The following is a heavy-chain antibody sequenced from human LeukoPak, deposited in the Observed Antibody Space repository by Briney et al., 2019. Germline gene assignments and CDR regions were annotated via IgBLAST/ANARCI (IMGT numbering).Heavy chain of an antibody. CDR1: GYSFTSYW. CDR3: ARLLLWFGELPYGMDV. D-gene: IGHD3-10*01. CDR2: IYPGDSDT. V-gene: IGHV5-51*01. Sequence: PGESLRISCKGSGYSFTSYWIGWVRQMPGKGLEWMGIIYPGDSDTRYSPSFQGQVTISADKSISTAYLQWSSLKASDTAMYYCARLLLWFGELPYGMDVWGKGTTVTVS. J-gene: IGHJ6*04.